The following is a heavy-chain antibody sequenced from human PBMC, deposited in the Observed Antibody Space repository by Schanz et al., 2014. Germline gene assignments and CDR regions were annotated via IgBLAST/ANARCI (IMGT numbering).Heavy chain of an antibody. CDR1: GFTFSSYG. V-gene: IGHV3-21*01. Sequence: VQLVESGGGVVQPGRSLRLSCAASGFTFSSYGMNWVRQAPGKGLEWVSSISRSSSSIYYADSVKGRFTISRDNAKNSLYLQMHSLRAEDTAVYYCAATTILADWGQGTLVAVSS. D-gene: IGHD3-3*01. J-gene: IGHJ4*02. CDR3: AATTILAD. CDR2: ISRSSSSI.